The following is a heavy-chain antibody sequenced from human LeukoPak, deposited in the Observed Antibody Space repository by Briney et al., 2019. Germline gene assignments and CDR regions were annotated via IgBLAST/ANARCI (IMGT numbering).Heavy chain of an antibody. V-gene: IGHV3-74*01. J-gene: IGHJ4*02. CDR1: GFTFSSYW. D-gene: IGHD6-19*01. CDR2: VNPQGSET. Sequence: QTGGSRRLSCAASGFTFSSYWMHWVRQAPGKGLVWVSRVNPQGSETSYADCVGGRFTISRDNAKDALHIQTDNLRAEDTAVYYCARARWSSTGWFFGYWGQRPLVTVSS. CDR3: ARARWSSTGWFFGY.